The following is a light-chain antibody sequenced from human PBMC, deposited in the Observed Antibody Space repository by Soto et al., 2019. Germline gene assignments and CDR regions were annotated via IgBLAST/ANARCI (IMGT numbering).Light chain of an antibody. CDR3: QQYGNLPPYT. V-gene: IGKV1-33*01. CDR1: QDIGNY. Sequence: DIQMTQSPSSLSASVGDRVTINCQASQDIGNYLNWYQQKPGKAPKLLIYDTSNLETGVPSRFRGSRSGTEFTFTISNLQPEDFGAYYCQQYGNLPPYTFGQGTKLEIK. CDR2: DTS. J-gene: IGKJ2*01.